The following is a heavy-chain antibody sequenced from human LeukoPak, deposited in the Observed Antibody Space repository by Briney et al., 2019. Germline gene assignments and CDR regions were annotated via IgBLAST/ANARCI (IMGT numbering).Heavy chain of an antibody. V-gene: IGHV3-15*01. CDR3: TTVYFDY. J-gene: IGHJ4*02. Sequence: GGSLRLSXAASGFTFSNAWMSWVRQAPGKGLEWVVRIKSKTDGGTTDYAAPVTGRFTISRDDSKNTLYLQMNSLKTEDTAVYYCTTVYFDYWGQGTLVTVSS. CDR1: GFTFSNAW. CDR2: IKSKTDGGTT.